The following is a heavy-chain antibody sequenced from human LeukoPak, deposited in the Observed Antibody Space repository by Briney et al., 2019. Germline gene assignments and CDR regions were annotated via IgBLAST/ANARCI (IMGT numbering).Heavy chain of an antibody. V-gene: IGHV3-23*01. CDR3: AKRSRFGDYYYGMDV. CDR1: GFTFSSYA. Sequence: PGGSLRLSRAASGFTFSSYAMSWVRQAPGKGLEWVSAISGSGGSTYYADSVKGRFTISRDNSKSTLYLQMNSLRAEDTAVYYCAKRSRFGDYYYGMDVWGKGTTVTVSS. CDR2: ISGSGGST. J-gene: IGHJ6*04. D-gene: IGHD3-16*01.